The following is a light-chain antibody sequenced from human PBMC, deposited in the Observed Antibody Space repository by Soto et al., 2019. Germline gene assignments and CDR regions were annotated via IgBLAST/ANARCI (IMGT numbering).Light chain of an antibody. Sequence: EIVLTQSPATLSLSPGERATLSCWASQSVNRYLVWYQQRPGQAPRLLLYGVSSRATGIPDRFSGSGSGTDFTLAISRVEPEDFAVYFCQQYADSPVTFGQGRLLEVK. CDR1: QSVNRY. CDR2: GVS. J-gene: IGKJ5*01. CDR3: QQYADSPVT. V-gene: IGKV3-20*01.